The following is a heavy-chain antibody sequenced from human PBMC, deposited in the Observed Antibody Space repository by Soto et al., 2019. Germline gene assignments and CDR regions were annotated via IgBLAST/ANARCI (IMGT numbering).Heavy chain of an antibody. J-gene: IGHJ6*02. V-gene: IGHV4-59*01. CDR1: GGSISGYH. CDR3: ARAGGPTNNGMDV. CDR2: IYYSGST. D-gene: IGHD3-16*01. Sequence: SETLSLTCTVSGGSISGYHWSWIRQPPGKGLEWIGYIYYSGSTNYNPSLKSRVTISVDTSKNQFSLKLSSVTAADTAVYYCARAGGPTNNGMDVWGQGTTVTVSS.